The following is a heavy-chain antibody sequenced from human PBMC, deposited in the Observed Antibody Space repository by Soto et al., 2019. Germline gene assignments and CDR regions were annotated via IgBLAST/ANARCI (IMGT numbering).Heavy chain of an antibody. CDR3: ARGGTVATIMAFDY. CDR1: GGSISSSGGYY. V-gene: IGHV4-31*03. J-gene: IGHJ4*02. D-gene: IGHD5-12*01. CDR2: ISYSGST. Sequence: QVQLQESGPGLVKPSQTLSLTCMVSGGSISSSGGYYWSWIRQHPGKGLEWIGYISYSGSTYYNPSLKSRVTISIYTSKNQFSLRLSSVTAADTAVYYCARGGTVATIMAFDYWGQGTLVTVSS.